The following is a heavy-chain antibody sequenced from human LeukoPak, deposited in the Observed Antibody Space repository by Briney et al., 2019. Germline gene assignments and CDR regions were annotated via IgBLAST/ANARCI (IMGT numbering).Heavy chain of an antibody. CDR1: GGSISSSSYY. J-gene: IGHJ4*02. D-gene: IGHD2-8*02. Sequence: SETLSLTCTVSGGSISSSSYYWGWIRQPPGKGLEWIGSIYYSGSTYYNPSLKSRVTISVDTSKNQFSLKLSSVTAADTAVYYCASELVRDYWGQGTLVTVSS. CDR2: IYYSGST. CDR3: ASELVRDY. V-gene: IGHV4-39*07.